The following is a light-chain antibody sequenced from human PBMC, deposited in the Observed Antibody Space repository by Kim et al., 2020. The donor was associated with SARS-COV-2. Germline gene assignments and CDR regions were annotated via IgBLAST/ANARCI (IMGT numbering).Light chain of an antibody. Sequence: SITISCTGTSSDVGDHNYVSWYQQHPGKAPKLIIYAVNNRPSGVSNRFSGSKSGNTASLTISGLQAEDEADYYCSSYTRSSTLYLLFGGGTQLTVL. CDR2: AVN. J-gene: IGLJ2*01. CDR3: SSYTRSSTLYLL. CDR1: SSDVGDHNY. V-gene: IGLV2-14*03.